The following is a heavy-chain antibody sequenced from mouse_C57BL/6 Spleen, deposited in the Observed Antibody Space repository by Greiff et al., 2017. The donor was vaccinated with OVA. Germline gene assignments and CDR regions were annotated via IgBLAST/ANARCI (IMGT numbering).Heavy chain of an antibody. V-gene: IGHV5-6*01. CDR2: ISSGGGYT. CDR3: ARPMITTDWYFDV. Sequence: EVQGVESGGDLVKPGGSLKLSCAASGFTFSSYGMSWVRQTPDKRLEWVATISSGGGYTYYPDSVKGRFTISRDNAKNTLYLQMSSLKSEDTAMYYCARPMITTDWYFDVWGTGTTVTVSS. J-gene: IGHJ1*03. CDR1: GFTFSSYG. D-gene: IGHD2-4*01.